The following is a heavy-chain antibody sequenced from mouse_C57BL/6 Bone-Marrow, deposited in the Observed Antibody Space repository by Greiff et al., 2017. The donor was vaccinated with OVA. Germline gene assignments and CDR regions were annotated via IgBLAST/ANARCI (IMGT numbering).Heavy chain of an antibody. Sequence: VQLVESGAALVKPGASVKMSCKASGYTFTTYPIEWMKQNHGTSLEWIGTFHPYNDDTKYNEKFKGKATLTVEKSSSTVYSELSRLTSDDSAVYYCARSYDGYSFYFDYWGQGTTLTVTS. CDR1: GYTFTTYP. V-gene: IGHV1-47*01. CDR2: FHPYNDDT. CDR3: ARSYDGYSFYFDY. J-gene: IGHJ2*01. D-gene: IGHD2-3*01.